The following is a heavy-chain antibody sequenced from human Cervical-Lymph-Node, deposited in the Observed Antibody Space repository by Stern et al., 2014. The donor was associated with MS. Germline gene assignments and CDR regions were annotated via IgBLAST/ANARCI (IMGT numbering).Heavy chain of an antibody. J-gene: IGHJ5*01. CDR1: GGSVSSKY. CDR3: ARVTGRGTRQNWFDS. Sequence: QVQLQESGPGLVKPSETVSLTCAVSGGSVSSKYWNWIRQPPGKGLEWIWYIYSDGSTNYNPSLKSRVVISLDTSTNQFSLSLTSVTAADTAVYYCARVTGRGTRQNWFDSWGQGTLVTVSS. D-gene: IGHD1-26*01. CDR2: IYSDGST. V-gene: IGHV4-59*02.